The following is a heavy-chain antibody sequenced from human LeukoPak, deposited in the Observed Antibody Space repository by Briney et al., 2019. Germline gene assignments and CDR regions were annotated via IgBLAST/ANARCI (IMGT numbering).Heavy chain of an antibody. D-gene: IGHD3-22*01. Sequence: SETLSLTCTVSGGSISPYYWTWIRQSPGKGLEWIGSVYYSGTTKYSPSLNSRLTISVDTSNNQVSLMLKSVTAADTAVYYCARHTYYDTHGFHLGWFDPWGQGSLVFVSS. CDR3: ARHTYYDTHGFHLGWFDP. J-gene: IGHJ5*02. CDR1: GGSISPYY. CDR2: VYYSGTT. V-gene: IGHV4-59*08.